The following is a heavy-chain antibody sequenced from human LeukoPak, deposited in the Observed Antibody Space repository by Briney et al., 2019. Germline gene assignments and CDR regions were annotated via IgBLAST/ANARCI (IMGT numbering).Heavy chain of an antibody. CDR3: ARSKDSYVQVFDC. CDR2: INRSRGT. CDR1: GGSFRDYY. J-gene: IGHJ5*01. Sequence: SETLSLTCEVYGGSFRDYYWSGIREPPGKGGEEIGEINRSRGTSYNPALKSRVTMSVATSKNQFSVKLPSVTAADTAVYYCARSKDSYVQVFDCWGQGTLVTVPS. D-gene: IGHD3-10*02. V-gene: IGHV4-34*01.